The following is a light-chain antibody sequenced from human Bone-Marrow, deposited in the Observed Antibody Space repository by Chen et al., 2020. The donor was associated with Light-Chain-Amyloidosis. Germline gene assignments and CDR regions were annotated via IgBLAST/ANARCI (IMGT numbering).Light chain of an antibody. CDR1: DLPMKY. V-gene: IGLV3-25*03. J-gene: IGLJ2*01. CDR2: RDT. Sequence: SYELTQPPSVSVSPGQTARITCSGDDLPMKYAYWYQQKPGQAPVLVIQRDTERPSGIEESLSDSSSGTTATLTKRGLQAEDEADYHCQTADSSGTEEVIFGGGTKLTVL. CDR3: QTADSSGTEEVI.